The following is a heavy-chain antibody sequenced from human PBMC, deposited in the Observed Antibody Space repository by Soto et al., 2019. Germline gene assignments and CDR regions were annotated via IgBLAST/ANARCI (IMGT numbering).Heavy chain of an antibody. D-gene: IGHD3-9*01. J-gene: IGHJ6*02. Sequence: ASVKVSCKASGYIFTVYHIHGVLQAPLRGLEWMGWINPNSGDTEYAQNFQGRVTMTRDTSFNLVYMEMSGLMSDDTAVYYCARDARGTRGFDEMDIWGQGTTVTVSS. CDR2: INPNSGDT. CDR1: GYIFTVYH. CDR3: ARDARGTRGFDEMDI. V-gene: IGHV1-2*02.